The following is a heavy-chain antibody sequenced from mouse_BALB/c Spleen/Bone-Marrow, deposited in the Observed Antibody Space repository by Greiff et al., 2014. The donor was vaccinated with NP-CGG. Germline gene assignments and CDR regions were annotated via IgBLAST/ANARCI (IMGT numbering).Heavy chain of an antibody. CDR3: AGSYYGSTFDY. D-gene: IGHD1-1*01. CDR1: GFTFSSYY. CDR2: INSYGGST. J-gene: IGHJ2*01. Sequence: EVQLVESGGGLVKLGGSLKLSCAASGFTFSSYYMSWVRQTPEKRLELDAAINSYGGSTYYPDTVKGRFTISRDNAKNTLYLQMSSLKSEDTALYYCAGSYYGSTFDYWGQGTTLTVSS. V-gene: IGHV5-6-2*01.